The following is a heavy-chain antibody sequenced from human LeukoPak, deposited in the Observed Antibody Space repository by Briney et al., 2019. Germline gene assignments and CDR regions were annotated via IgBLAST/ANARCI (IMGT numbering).Heavy chain of an antibody. V-gene: IGHV4-30-4*01. Sequence: SETLSLTCTVSGGSISSGDYYWSWIRKPPGKGLEWIGNIYYSGSTYYNPSLKSRVTISVDTSKNQFSLKLSSVTAADTAVYYCASSPKSNNWFDPWGQGTLVTVSS. CDR3: ASSPKSNNWFDP. J-gene: IGHJ5*02. CDR2: IYYSGST. CDR1: GGSISSGDYY.